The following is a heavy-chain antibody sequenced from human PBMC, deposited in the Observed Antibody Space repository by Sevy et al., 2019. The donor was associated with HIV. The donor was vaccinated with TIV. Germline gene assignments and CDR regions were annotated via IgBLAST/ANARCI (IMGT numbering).Heavy chain of an antibody. CDR2: ISTSGGNT. D-gene: IGHD1-1*01. J-gene: IGHJ4*02. Sequence: GGSLRLSCADSGFTFSDYSMSWVRQAPGKGLEWVSAISTSGGNTFYADSVKGRFTISRDNSKRMLYLQMSSLRVDDAAVDYCGKNGRGWNPGEYWGQGALVTVSS. CDR1: GFTFSDYS. V-gene: IGHV3-23*01. CDR3: GKNGRGWNPGEY.